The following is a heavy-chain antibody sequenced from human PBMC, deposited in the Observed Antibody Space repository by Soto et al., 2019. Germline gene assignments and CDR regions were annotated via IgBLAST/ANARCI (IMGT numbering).Heavy chain of an antibody. CDR3: ACTYYYGSDALGGFDY. J-gene: IGHJ4*02. Sequence: EVQLLESGGGLVQPGGSLRLSCAVSGFTFSNFAMSWVRQAPGKGLEWVSVITGSGDSTYYADSVEGRFTISRDKSKNTLYLQMNSLRAEDTGVYYCACTYYYGSDALGGFDYWGQGTLVTVSS. CDR2: ITGSGDST. D-gene: IGHD3-10*01. CDR1: GFTFSNFA. V-gene: IGHV3-23*01.